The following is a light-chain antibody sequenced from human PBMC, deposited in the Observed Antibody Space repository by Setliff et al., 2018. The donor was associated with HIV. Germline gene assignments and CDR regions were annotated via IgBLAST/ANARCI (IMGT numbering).Light chain of an antibody. CDR2: VVN. J-gene: IGLJ3*02. CDR1: GSDIGGYNY. CDR3: SSYTSTRSWV. V-gene: IGLV2-14*03. Sequence: GSPGQSIAISCNGTGSDIGGYNYVSWYQQQPGKAPKLIIYVVNSRPSGISTRFSGSKSGNTASLTISGLQAEDEAVYFCSSYTSTRSWVFGGGTKVTVL.